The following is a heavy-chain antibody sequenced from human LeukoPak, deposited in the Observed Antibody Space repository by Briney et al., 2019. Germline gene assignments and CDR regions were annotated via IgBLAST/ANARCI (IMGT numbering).Heavy chain of an antibody. V-gene: IGHV3-30*04. Sequence: GGSLRLSCAASGFTFSSYAMHWVRQAPGKGLEWVAVISYDGSNKYYADSVKGRFTISRDNSKNTLYLQMNSLRAEDTAVYYCARDAKYYDSWSGHNRGDYFDFWGQGTLVTVSS. J-gene: IGHJ4*02. CDR2: ISYDGSNK. CDR3: ARDAKYYDSWSGHNRGDYFDF. D-gene: IGHD3-3*01. CDR1: GFTFSSYA.